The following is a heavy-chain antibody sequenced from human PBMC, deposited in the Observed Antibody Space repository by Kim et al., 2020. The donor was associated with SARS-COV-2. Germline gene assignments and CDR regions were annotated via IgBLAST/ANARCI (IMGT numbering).Heavy chain of an antibody. V-gene: IGHV4-31*02. CDR3: AADRGYSSFFDN. J-gene: IGHJ4*02. D-gene: IGHD3-22*01. Sequence: YASPSLKSRITISVDTSKNQFSPKLSSVTAADTAVYSCAADRGYSSFFDNWGQGTLVTVSS.